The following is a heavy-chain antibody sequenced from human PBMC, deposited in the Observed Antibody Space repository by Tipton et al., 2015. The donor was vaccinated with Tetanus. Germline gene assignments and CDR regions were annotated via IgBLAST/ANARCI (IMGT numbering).Heavy chain of an antibody. J-gene: IGHJ4*02. CDR1: GGSIRSGDHQ. V-gene: IGHV4-61*08. D-gene: IGHD6-13*01. Sequence: TLSLTCTVSGGSIRSGDHQWNWIRQPPGKGLEWLAYISPSGRSNSNYSLKSRITISQDKSKNQFSLKLTSVTAADTAVYFCARGNRGSSWYFWGQGTLVTVSS. CDR3: ARGNRGSSWYF. CDR2: ISPSGRS.